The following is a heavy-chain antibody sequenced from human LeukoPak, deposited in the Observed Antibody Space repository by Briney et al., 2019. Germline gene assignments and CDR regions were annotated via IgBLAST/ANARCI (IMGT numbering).Heavy chain of an antibody. V-gene: IGHV1-24*01. CDR3: ATGHSVTHAFDI. D-gene: IGHD4-23*01. Sequence: SSVKVSCKVSVYTLTELSMHWVRQAPGKGREWMGGLDPEDGETIYAQKLQGRVTITEDTSTDTAYMELSSLRSEDTAVYYCATGHSVTHAFDIWGQGTMVTVSS. J-gene: IGHJ3*02. CDR2: LDPEDGET. CDR1: VYTLTELS.